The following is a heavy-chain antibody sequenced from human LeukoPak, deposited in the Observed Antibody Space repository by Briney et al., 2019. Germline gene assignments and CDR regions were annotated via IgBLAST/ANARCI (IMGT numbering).Heavy chain of an antibody. CDR1: GFTFSSYA. Sequence: GGSLRLSCAASGFTFSSYAMSWVRQAPGKGLEWVSAISGSGGSTYYADSVKGRFTISRDNSKNTLYLQMNSLRAEDTAVYHCAKEGPFDYCDSSGSNWFDPWGQGTLVTVSS. CDR2: ISGSGGST. CDR3: AKEGPFDYCDSSGSNWFDP. J-gene: IGHJ5*02. V-gene: IGHV3-23*01. D-gene: IGHD3-22*01.